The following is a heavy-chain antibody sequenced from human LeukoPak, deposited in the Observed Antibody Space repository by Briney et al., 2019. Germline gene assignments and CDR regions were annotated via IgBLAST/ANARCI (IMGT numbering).Heavy chain of an antibody. CDR2: INPSGGST. Sequence: GASVKVSCKASGYTFTSYYMHWVRQAPGQGLEWMGIINPSGGSTSYAQKFQGRVTMTRDTSTSTVYMELSSLRSEDTAVYYCARDRTLSMVQYYFDYWGQGTLVTVSS. D-gene: IGHD3-10*01. V-gene: IGHV1-46*01. J-gene: IGHJ4*02. CDR1: GYTFTSYY. CDR3: ARDRTLSMVQYYFDY.